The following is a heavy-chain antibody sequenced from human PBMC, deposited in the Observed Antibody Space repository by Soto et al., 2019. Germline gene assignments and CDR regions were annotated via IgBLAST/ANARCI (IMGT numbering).Heavy chain of an antibody. V-gene: IGHV3-30*03. J-gene: IGHJ4*02. Sequence: QVQLVESGGGVVQPGRSLRLSCAASGFTFSSYGMHWVRQAPGKGLEWVAVISYDGSNKYYADSVKGRFTISRDNSKNTLYLQMNSLRAEDTAVYYCAYGSGSYYNKHSLVPFDYWGQGTLVTVSS. CDR1: GFTFSSYG. CDR2: ISYDGSNK. D-gene: IGHD3-10*01. CDR3: AYGSGSYYNKHSLVPFDY.